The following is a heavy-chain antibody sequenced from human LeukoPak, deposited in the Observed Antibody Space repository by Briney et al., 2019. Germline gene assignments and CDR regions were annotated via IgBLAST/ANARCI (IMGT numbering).Heavy chain of an antibody. CDR1: SGSISSGIYY. V-gene: IGHV4-61*02. CDR3: ARGKDRKILWFGSPGGNWFDP. D-gene: IGHD3-10*01. J-gene: IGHJ5*02. Sequence: SQTLSLTCTVSSGSISSGIYYWSWIRQPAGKGLEWIGRIYTSGSTNYNPSLKSRITISVDTSKNQFSLKLSSVTAADTAVYYCARGKDRKILWFGSPGGNWFDPWGQGTLVTVSS. CDR2: IYTSGST.